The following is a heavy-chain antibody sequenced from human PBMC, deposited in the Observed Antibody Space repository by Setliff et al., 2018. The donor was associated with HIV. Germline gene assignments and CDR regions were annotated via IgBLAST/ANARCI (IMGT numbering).Heavy chain of an antibody. D-gene: IGHD1-26*01. CDR2: IYSDDYT. Sequence: PGGSLRLSCAASGFNVNNKYMSWVRQAPGKGLEWVSIIYSDDYTKYADSLKGRFTISRDNAKNSLYLQMNSLRAEDTAVYYCARVSELLAYYMDVWGKGTTVTVSS. J-gene: IGHJ6*03. CDR1: GFNVNNKY. V-gene: IGHV3-66*01. CDR3: ARVSELLAYYMDV.